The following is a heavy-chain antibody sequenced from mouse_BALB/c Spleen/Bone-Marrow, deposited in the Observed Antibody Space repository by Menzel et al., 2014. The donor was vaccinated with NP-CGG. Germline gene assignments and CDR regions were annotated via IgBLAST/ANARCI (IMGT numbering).Heavy chain of an antibody. CDR3: ARHAYYDQTEVSFVC. D-gene: IGHD2-4*01. V-gene: IGHV5-9-2*01. CDR2: ISGDGRYT. Sequence: EVKLVESGGGLVKSGGSLKLSCAASGFSFSNYGMSWLRQTPEKRLEWVATISGDGRYTFYSDSVKRRFTISRDNAKNDLYLQLSSLRSEDTALYYCARHAYYDQTEVSFVCWGQGTLVTVSA. CDR1: GFSFSNYG. J-gene: IGHJ3*01.